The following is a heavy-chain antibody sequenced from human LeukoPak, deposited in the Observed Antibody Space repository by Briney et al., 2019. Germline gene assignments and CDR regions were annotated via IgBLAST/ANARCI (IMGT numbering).Heavy chain of an antibody. J-gene: IGHJ5*02. CDR2: INTAGDT. V-gene: IGHV3-13*01. CDR3: ARGAATGFDP. CDR1: GFTFSSYG. D-gene: IGHD2-15*01. Sequence: GGSLRLSCAVSGFTFSSYGMHWVRQVTGKGLEWVSGINTAGDTYYLGSVKGRFTMSRENAKNSLYLQMNSLRDGDTAVYYCARGAATGFDPWGQGTLVTVSS.